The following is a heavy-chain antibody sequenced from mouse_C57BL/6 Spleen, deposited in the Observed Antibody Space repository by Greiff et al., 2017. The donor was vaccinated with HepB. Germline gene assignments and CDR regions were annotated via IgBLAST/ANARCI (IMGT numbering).Heavy chain of an antibody. CDR3: ARKEGIYYGYDNYAMDY. CDR2: IHPNSGST. Sequence: VQLQQPGAELVKPGASVKLSCKASGYTFTSYWMHWVKQRPGQGLEWIGMIHPNSGSTNYNEKFKSKATLTVDKSSSTAYMQLSSLTSEDSAVYYFARKEGIYYGYDNYAMDYWGQGTSVTVSS. CDR1: GYTFTSYW. D-gene: IGHD2-2*01. V-gene: IGHV1-64*01. J-gene: IGHJ4*01.